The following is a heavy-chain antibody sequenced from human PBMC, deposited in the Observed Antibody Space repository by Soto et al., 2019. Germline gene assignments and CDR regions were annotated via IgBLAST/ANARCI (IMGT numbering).Heavy chain of an antibody. V-gene: IGHV5-10-1*01. CDR2: IDPSDSYL. CDR1: GYTFTNNW. CDR3: ARHRGLGSRSYIDH. Sequence: PGESLKISCKVSGYTFTNNWISWVRQMPGKGLEWMGRIDPSDSYLNYSPSFQGHVTISAGKSTNTAYLHFSSLKASDTAVYYCARHRGLGSRSYIDHWGQGTLVTVSS. J-gene: IGHJ5*02. D-gene: IGHD3-10*01.